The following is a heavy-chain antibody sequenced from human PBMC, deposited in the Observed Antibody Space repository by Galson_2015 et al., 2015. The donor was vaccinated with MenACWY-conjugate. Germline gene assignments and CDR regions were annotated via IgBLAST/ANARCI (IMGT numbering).Heavy chain of an antibody. CDR1: GASMSNYS. J-gene: IGHJ4*02. V-gene: IGHV4-59*12. D-gene: IGHD6-13*01. CDR3: ASLPRGTNSSSQGDY. CDR2: IYHSGST. Sequence: ETLSLTCTVSGASMSNYSWTWVRQSPEKGLEWIGEIYHSGSTNYNPSLKSRVSMSLDKSKNQFSLKLGSVTAADTAVYFCASLPRGTNSSSQGDYWGQGTLLTVSS.